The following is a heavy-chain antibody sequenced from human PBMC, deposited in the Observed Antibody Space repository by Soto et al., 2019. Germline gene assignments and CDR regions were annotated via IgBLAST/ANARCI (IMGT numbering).Heavy chain of an antibody. Sequence: SETLSLTCAVYGGSFSSYYWGWIRQPPGKGLEWIGSIYYSGSTYYNPSLKSRVTISVDTSKNQFSLKLSSVTAADTAVYYCARTKYYDFWSAHMGDWFDPWGQGTLVTVSS. CDR1: GGSFSSYY. J-gene: IGHJ5*02. CDR2: IYYSGST. V-gene: IGHV4-39*01. D-gene: IGHD3-3*01. CDR3: ARTKYYDFWSAHMGDWFDP.